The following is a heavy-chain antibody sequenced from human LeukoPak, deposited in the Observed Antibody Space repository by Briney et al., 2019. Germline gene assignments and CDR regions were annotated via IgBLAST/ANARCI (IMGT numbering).Heavy chain of an antibody. CDR3: ARGEGRGGSVAGLTLDY. CDR1: GDSVSSNSAA. CDR2: TYYRSKWYN. D-gene: IGHD6-19*01. J-gene: IGHJ4*02. V-gene: IGHV6-1*01. Sequence: SQTLSLTCAISGDSVSSNSAARNWIRQSPSGGLEWLGRTYYRSKWYNDYAVSVKSRITINPDTSKNQFSLQLNSVTPEDTAVYYCARGEGRGGSVAGLTLDYWGQGTLVTVSS.